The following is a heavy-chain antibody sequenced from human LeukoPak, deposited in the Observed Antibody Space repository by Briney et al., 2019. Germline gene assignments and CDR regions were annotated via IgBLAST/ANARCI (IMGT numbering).Heavy chain of an antibody. J-gene: IGHJ4*02. CDR3: ARVTGYMIEDYFDY. CDR1: GGSISSSSYY. CDR2: IYYSGST. Sequence: KPSETLSLTCTVSGGSISSSSYYWGWIRQPPGKGLEWIGSIYYSGSTYYNPSLKSRVTISVDTSKNQFSLKLNSVTAADTAVYYCARVTGYMIEDYFDYWGQGTLVTVSS. D-gene: IGHD3-9*01. V-gene: IGHV4-39*07.